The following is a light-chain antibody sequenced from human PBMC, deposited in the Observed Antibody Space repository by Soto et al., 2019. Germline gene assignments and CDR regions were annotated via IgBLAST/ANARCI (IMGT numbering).Light chain of an antibody. V-gene: IGKV3-11*01. CDR3: QQRSNWPPSIT. J-gene: IGKJ5*01. CDR2: DAS. CDR1: QSVSSY. Sequence: EIVLTQSPGTLSLSPGERATLSCRASQSVSSYLAWYQQKPGQAPRLLIYDASNRATRIPARFSGSGSGTDFTLTISSLKPEDFAVYYCQQRSNWPPSITFGQGTRLEIK.